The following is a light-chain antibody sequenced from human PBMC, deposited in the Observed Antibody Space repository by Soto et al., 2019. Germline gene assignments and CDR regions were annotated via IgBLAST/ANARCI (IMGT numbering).Light chain of an antibody. CDR2: ANT. CDR1: SSNIGPTYD. V-gene: IGLV1-40*01. Sequence: QSVLTQPPSVSGAPGQRVTISCTGSSSNIGPTYDVHWYQQLPGTAPKLLIYANTNRPSGVPDRFSGSKSDTSASLAITGLQAEDEADYFCQSYDSNLSGYVFGTGTQLTVL. CDR3: QSYDSNLSGYV. J-gene: IGLJ1*01.